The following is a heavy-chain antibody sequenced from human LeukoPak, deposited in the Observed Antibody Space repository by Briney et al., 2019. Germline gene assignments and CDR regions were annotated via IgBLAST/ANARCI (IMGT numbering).Heavy chain of an antibody. CDR2: IKEGAGLT. J-gene: IGHJ4*02. D-gene: IGHD6-19*01. CDR1: GFTFSASW. CDR3: ARVGRNGWDFDH. Sequence: GGSLRLSCAASGFTFSASWMTWVRQAPGKGLEWVTIIKEGAGLTFYVDSVKGRFSISRDNSKNSLSLQMSTLRVEDTAMYYCARVGRNGWDFDHWGQGTLVTVSS. V-gene: IGHV3-7*01.